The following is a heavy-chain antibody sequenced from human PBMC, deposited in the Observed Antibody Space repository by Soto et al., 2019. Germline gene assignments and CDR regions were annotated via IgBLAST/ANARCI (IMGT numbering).Heavy chain of an antibody. V-gene: IGHV1-18*01. Sequence: QVQLLRSGAEVKKPGASVKVSCRAPGYTFTSYGISWVRQAPGQGLEWMGWISAYNGNTNYAKKLQGRVNMTTDTSTSTAYRELRSLRSDDTAVYYCARDLRYCSGASCYDSTSFDYWGQGTLVTVSS. CDR1: GYTFTSYG. D-gene: IGHD2-15*01. CDR2: ISAYNGNT. CDR3: ARDLRYCSGASCYDSTSFDY. J-gene: IGHJ4*02.